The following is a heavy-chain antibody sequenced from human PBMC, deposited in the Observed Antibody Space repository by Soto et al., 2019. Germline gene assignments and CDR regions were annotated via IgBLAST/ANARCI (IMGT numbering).Heavy chain of an antibody. CDR2: ISAYNGNT. V-gene: IGHV1-18*01. D-gene: IGHD6-19*01. Sequence: ASVKVSCKASGYTFTSYGISWVRQAPGQGLEWMGWISAYNGNTNYAQKLQGRVTMTTDTSTSTAYMELRSLRSDDTAVYYCARAKGIAVVAIGQDYYYMDVWGKGTTVTVSS. CDR3: ARAKGIAVVAIGQDYYYMDV. CDR1: GYTFTSYG. J-gene: IGHJ6*03.